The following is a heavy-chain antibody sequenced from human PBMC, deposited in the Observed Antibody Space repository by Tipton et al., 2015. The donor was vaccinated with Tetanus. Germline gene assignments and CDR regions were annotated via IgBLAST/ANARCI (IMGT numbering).Heavy chain of an antibody. CDR1: GGSVSSGSYY. V-gene: IGHV4-31*03. CDR2: IYYSGST. J-gene: IGHJ4*01. Sequence: TLSLTCTVSGGSVSSGSYYWSWIRQHPGKGLEWIGYIYYSGSTYYNPSLKSRVTISVDTSKNQFSLKLSSVTAADTAVYYCASSTMVPGVCNAVDYLGPGTLVTVSS. D-gene: IGHD3-10*01. CDR3: ASSTMVPGVCNAVDY.